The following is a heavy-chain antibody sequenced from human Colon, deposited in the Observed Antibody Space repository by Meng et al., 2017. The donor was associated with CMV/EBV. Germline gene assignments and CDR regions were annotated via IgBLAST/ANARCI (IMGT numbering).Heavy chain of an antibody. D-gene: IGHD2-15*01. CDR3: ARYCSGGNCYSKPELAKFFDL. Sequence: ASVKVSCKASGYIFTSYGISWARQAPGQGLEWMGWISTHNGYTSYAQKFQDRVTMTTDTSTSTAYMDLRSLRSDDSAVYYCARYCSGGNCYSKPELAKFFDLWGQGTLVTVSS. V-gene: IGHV1-18*01. J-gene: IGHJ4*02. CDR1: GYIFTSYG. CDR2: ISTHNGYT.